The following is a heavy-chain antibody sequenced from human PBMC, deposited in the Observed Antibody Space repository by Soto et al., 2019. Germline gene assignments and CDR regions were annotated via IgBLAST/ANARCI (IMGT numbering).Heavy chain of an antibody. CDR2: ISYSGST. CDR1: GGSIGSGDYY. Sequence: QVQLQQSGPGLVKPSQTLSLTCNVSGGSIGSGDYYWSWIRQHPGKGLEWIGYISYSGSTYYNPSLKSRLTISVDTSKDQFSLRLNSVTAADTAVYYCAQTTAAAAMPGIWFDPWGQGTLVTVSS. V-gene: IGHV4-31*03. D-gene: IGHD2-2*01. J-gene: IGHJ5*02. CDR3: AQTTAAAAMPGIWFDP.